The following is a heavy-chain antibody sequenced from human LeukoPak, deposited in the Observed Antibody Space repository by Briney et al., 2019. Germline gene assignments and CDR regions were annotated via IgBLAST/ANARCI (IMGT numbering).Heavy chain of an antibody. J-gene: IGHJ3*02. D-gene: IGHD2-15*01. V-gene: IGHV3-21*01. Sequence: GGSLRLSCAASGFTFSSYSMNWVRQAPGEGLEWVSSISTSSSYIYYADSVKGRFTISRDNAKNSLYLQMNSLRAEDTAVYYCARDLSGGSRENAFDIWGQGTVVTVSS. CDR3: ARDLSGGSRENAFDI. CDR2: ISTSSSYI. CDR1: GFTFSSYS.